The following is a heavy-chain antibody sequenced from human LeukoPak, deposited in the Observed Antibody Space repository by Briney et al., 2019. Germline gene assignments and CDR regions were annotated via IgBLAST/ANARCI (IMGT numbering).Heavy chain of an antibody. D-gene: IGHD6-13*01. CDR2: IIPILGIA. CDR3: ARAAAGPIAGYYYYYYMDV. CDR1: GGTFSSYA. Sequence: ASVKVSCKASGGTFSSYAISWVRQAPGQGLKWMGRIIPILGIANYAQKFQGRVTITADKSTSTAYMELSSLRSEDTAVYYCARAAAGPIAGYYYYYYMDVWGKGTTVTVSS. V-gene: IGHV1-69*04. J-gene: IGHJ6*03.